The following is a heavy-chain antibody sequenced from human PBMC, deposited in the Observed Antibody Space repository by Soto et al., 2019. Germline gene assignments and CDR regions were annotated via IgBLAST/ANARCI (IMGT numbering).Heavy chain of an antibody. CDR3: ARDVMKAFDY. Sequence: EVLLLESGGALVQPGGSLRLSCAASGFTFTSFAMSWVRQAPEKGLEWVSGISAGGGNTYYADSVKGRFTISRDNSKNTLYLQMNSLRAEDTATDYCARDVMKAFDYWGQGTLVTVSS. CDR1: GFTFTSFA. J-gene: IGHJ4*02. D-gene: IGHD2-8*01. CDR2: ISAGGGNT. V-gene: IGHV3-23*01.